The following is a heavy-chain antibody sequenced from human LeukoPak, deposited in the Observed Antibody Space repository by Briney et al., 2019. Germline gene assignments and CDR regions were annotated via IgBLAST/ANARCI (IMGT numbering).Heavy chain of an antibody. CDR2: IHNSGTT. CDR1: GGPFSGYF. V-gene: IGHV4-34*01. CDR3: ARRYYYNLGSFPFDF. J-gene: IGHJ4*02. D-gene: IGHD3-10*01. Sequence: SETLSLTCAVSGGPFSGYFWSWIRQSSGKGLEWIEEIHNSGTTNYNPSLNSRVTISEDTSKNQFYLNLSSVTAADTAVYYCARRYYYNLGSFPFDFWGQGTLVTVSS.